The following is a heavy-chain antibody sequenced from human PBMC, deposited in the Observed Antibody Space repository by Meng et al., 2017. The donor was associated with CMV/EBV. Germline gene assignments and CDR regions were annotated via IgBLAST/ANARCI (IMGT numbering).Heavy chain of an antibody. V-gene: IGHV3-21*01. J-gene: IGHJ4*02. CDR2: ISSSSSYI. Sequence: GGSLRLSCAASGFTFSSYSMNWVRQAPGKGLEWVSSISSSSSYIYYADSVKGRFTISRDNAKTSLYLQMNSLRAEDTAVYYCARDLLGYCSSTSCPPYWGQGTLVTVSS. CDR1: GFTFSSYS. D-gene: IGHD2-2*01. CDR3: ARDLLGYCSSTSCPPY.